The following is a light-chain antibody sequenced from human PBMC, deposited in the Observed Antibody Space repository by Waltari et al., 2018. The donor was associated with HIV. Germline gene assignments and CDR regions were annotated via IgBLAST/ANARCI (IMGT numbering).Light chain of an antibody. CDR2: ATS. CDR3: QQVNGYPLT. CDR1: QNIYSY. J-gene: IGKJ4*01. V-gene: IGKV1-9*01. Sequence: DIQLTQSPSFLSASVGDRVTITCRASQNIYSYVAWYQQKPGRAPQVLIYATSTLQSGVPSRFSGSGSGTEFALTITNLQPDDFATYYCQQVNGYPLTFGGGTKVEIK.